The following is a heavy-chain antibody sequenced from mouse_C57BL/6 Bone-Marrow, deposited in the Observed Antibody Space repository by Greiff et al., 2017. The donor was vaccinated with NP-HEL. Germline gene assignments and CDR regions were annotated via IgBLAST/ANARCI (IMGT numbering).Heavy chain of an antibody. Sequence: EVQVVESGGGLVQPKGSLKLSCAASGFSFNTYAMNWVRQAPGKGLEWVARIRSKSNNYATYYADSVKDRFTISRDDSESMLYLQMNNLKTEDTAMYYFVCGRGWLLWFAYWGQGTLVTVSA. D-gene: IGHD2-3*01. CDR2: IRSKSNNYAT. CDR3: VCGRGWLLWFAY. V-gene: IGHV10-1*01. J-gene: IGHJ3*01. CDR1: GFSFNTYA.